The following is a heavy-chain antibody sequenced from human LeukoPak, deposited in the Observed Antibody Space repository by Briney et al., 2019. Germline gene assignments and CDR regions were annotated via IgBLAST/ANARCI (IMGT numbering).Heavy chain of an antibody. V-gene: IGHV4-61*02. D-gene: IGHD6-6*01. J-gene: IGHJ6*02. CDR1: GGSISSGSYY. Sequence: SQTLSLTCTVSGGSISSGSYYWSWIRQPAGKGLEWIGRIYTSGSTNYNPSLKSRVTISVDTSKNQFSLKLSSVTAADTAVYYCARDHYIAAHPYYYYYGMDVWGQGTTVTVSS. CDR2: IYTSGST. CDR3: ARDHYIAAHPYYYYYGMDV.